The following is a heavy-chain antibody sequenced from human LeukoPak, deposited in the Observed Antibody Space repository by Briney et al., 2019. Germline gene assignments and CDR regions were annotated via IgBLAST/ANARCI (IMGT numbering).Heavy chain of an antibody. D-gene: IGHD5-24*01. Sequence: ASVKVSCKASGYTFTSYYMHWVRQAPGQGLEWMGIVNPSDGRTSYAQKFQGRVTMTRDTSTSTVFMELSSLRSEDTAVYYCARDGLEGGYNYNWFDPWGQGTLVTVSS. CDR1: GYTFTSYY. J-gene: IGHJ5*02. CDR3: ARDGLEGGYNYNWFDP. CDR2: VNPSDGRT. V-gene: IGHV1-46*01.